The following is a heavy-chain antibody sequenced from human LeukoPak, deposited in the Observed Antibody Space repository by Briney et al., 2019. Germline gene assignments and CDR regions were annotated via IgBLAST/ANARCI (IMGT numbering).Heavy chain of an antibody. Sequence: HPGGSLRLSCAASGFTFSSYAMSWVRQAPGKGLEWVSAISGSGGSTYYADSVKGRFTISRDNSKNTLYLQMNSLRAEDTAVYYCAKDPYFGSGSYPNWFDPWGQGTLVTVSS. J-gene: IGHJ5*02. CDR2: ISGSGGST. D-gene: IGHD3-10*01. CDR3: AKDPYFGSGSYPNWFDP. CDR1: GFTFSSYA. V-gene: IGHV3-23*01.